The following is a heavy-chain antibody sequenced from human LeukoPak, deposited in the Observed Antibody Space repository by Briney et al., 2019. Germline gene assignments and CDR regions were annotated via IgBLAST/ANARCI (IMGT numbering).Heavy chain of an antibody. CDR1: GGSSSGYY. V-gene: IGHV4-34*01. CDR3: ARPHPPTVTTPYWYFDL. Sequence: SETLSLTCAVYGGSSSGYYWSWIRQPPGKGLEWIGEINHSGSTNYNPSLKSRVTISVDTSKNQFSLKLSSVTAADTAVYYCARPHPPTVTTPYWYFDLWGRGTLVTVSS. D-gene: IGHD4-17*01. CDR2: INHSGST. J-gene: IGHJ2*01.